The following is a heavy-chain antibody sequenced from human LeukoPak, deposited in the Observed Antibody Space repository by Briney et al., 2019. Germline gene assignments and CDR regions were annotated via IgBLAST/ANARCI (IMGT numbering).Heavy chain of an antibody. V-gene: IGHV4-34*01. CDR1: GGSFSGYY. J-gene: IGHJ5*02. Sequence: SETLSLTCAVYGGSFSGYYWSWIRQPPGKGLEWIGEINHSGSTNYNPSLKSRVTISVDTSKNQFSLKLSSVTAADTAVYYCAREIPRYYDSSGRFDPWGQGTLVTVSS. CDR3: AREIPRYYDSSGRFDP. D-gene: IGHD3-22*01. CDR2: INHSGST.